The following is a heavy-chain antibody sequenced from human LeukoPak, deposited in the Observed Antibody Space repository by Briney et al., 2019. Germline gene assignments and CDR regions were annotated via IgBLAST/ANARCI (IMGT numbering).Heavy chain of an antibody. Sequence: PGGSLRLSCAASGFTFSSYSMNWVRQAPGEGLGWVSSISSSSSYIYYADSVKGRFTISRDNAKNSLYLQMNSLRAEDTAVYYCARDNGYSLGGNWFDPWGQGTLVTVSS. D-gene: IGHD5-18*01. CDR2: ISSSSSYI. CDR1: GFTFSSYS. CDR3: ARDNGYSLGGNWFDP. V-gene: IGHV3-21*01. J-gene: IGHJ5*02.